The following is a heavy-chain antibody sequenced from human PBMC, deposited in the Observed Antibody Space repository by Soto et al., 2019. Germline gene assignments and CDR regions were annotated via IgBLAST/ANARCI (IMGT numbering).Heavy chain of an antibody. CDR2: IRSSGDRT. J-gene: IGHJ4*02. V-gene: IGHV3-23*01. CDR3: ASAVTTPPNYFDY. Sequence: GGSLRLSCAASGFTFSSYAMSWVRQAPGKGLEWVSVIRSSGDRTYYADSVKGRFTISRDNSKNTLYMQMNSLRAEDTAVYYCASAVTTPPNYFDYWGQGTLVTVSS. CDR1: GFTFSSYA. D-gene: IGHD4-17*01.